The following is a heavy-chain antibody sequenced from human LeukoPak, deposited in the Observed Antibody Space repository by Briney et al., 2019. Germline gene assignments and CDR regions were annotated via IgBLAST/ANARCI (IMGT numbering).Heavy chain of an antibody. V-gene: IGHV3-21*01. J-gene: IGHJ3*02. CDR1: GFMFSSYS. Sequence: GGSLRLSCEASGFMFSSYSMNWVRQAPGKGLEWVSSISAAGSFIYYANSVKGRFTISRDNAEGSLYLQMNSLRVEDTAVYFCARDGLLAYCGGNCSGTFDIWGQGTMVAASS. CDR3: ARDGLLAYCGGNCSGTFDI. D-gene: IGHD2-21*01. CDR2: ISAAGSFI.